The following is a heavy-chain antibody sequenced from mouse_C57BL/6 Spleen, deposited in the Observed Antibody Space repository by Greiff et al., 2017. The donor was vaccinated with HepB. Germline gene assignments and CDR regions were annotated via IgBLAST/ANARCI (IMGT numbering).Heavy chain of an antibody. CDR3: ARSPSYYYGSAWFAY. D-gene: IGHD1-1*01. V-gene: IGHV1-66*01. CDR2: IYPGSGNT. J-gene: IGHJ3*01. Sequence: VHLVESGPELVKPGASVKISCKASGYSFTSYYIHWVKQRPGQGLEWIGWIYPGSGNTKYNEKFKGKATLTADTSSSTAYMQLSSLTSEDSAVYYCARSPSYYYGSAWFAYWGQGTLVTVSA. CDR1: GYSFTSYY.